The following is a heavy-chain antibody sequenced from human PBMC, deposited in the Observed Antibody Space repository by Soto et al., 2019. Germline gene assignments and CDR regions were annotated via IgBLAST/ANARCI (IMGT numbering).Heavy chain of an antibody. CDR3: AREYYYDSTGFDY. Sequence: ASVKVSCKASGYTFTSYGISWVRQAPGQGLEWMGWISAYNGSTSYAQKFQGRVTTTRDTSTSTVYMELSSLRSEDTAVYYCAREYYYDSTGFDYWGQGTLVTVSS. D-gene: IGHD3-22*01. J-gene: IGHJ4*02. V-gene: IGHV1-18*04. CDR2: ISAYNGST. CDR1: GYTFTSYG.